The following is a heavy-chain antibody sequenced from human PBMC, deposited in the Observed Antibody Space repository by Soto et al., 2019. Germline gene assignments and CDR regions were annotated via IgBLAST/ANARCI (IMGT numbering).Heavy chain of an antibody. J-gene: IGHJ6*02. Sequence: QVQLVQSGAEVKKPGSSVKVSCKASGGTFSSYAISWVRQAPGQGLEWMGGIIPTSDTTNYAQKFQGRVTMHADESTRTAYMELGSLRSEDTAVYYCARSQGSSTSLEVYYYNSCGLDVWAEGATVTVS. CDR2: IIPTSDTT. D-gene: IGHD2-2*01. CDR1: GGTFSSYA. CDR3: ARSQGSSTSLEVYYYNSCGLDV. V-gene: IGHV1-69*01.